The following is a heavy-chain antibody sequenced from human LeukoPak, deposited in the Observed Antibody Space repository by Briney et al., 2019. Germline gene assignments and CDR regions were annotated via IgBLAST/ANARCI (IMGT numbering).Heavy chain of an antibody. CDR3: GRQGYTGSHYFIDF. CDR1: SGSISSYH. CDR2: IYTTGTT. Sequence: SETLPLTCTVSSGSISSYHWGWVRQPPGKGLEWIGRIYTTGTTHYNPSLKSRLTMSVDTSTNQFSLNLTSVTAADTAVYYCGRQGYTGSHYFIDFWSQGTLVAVS. D-gene: IGHD1-26*01. J-gene: IGHJ4*02. V-gene: IGHV4-4*07.